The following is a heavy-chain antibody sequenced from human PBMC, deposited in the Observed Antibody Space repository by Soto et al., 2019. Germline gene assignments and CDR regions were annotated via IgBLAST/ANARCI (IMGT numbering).Heavy chain of an antibody. CDR1: GGSVSSGSYY. J-gene: IGHJ5*02. Sequence: QVQLQESGPGLVKPSETLSLTCTVSGGSVSSGSYYWSWIRQPPGKGLEWIGYIYYSGSTNYNPSLKSRVTISVDTSKNQFSLKLSSVTAADTAVYYCARVTSIAARPWFDPWGQGTLVTVSS. CDR3: ARVTSIAARPWFDP. V-gene: IGHV4-61*01. D-gene: IGHD6-6*01. CDR2: IYYSGST.